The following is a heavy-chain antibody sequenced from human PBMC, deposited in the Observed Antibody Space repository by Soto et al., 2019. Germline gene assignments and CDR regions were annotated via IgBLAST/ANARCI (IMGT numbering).Heavy chain of an antibody. V-gene: IGHV3-53*01. J-gene: IGHJ4*02. D-gene: IGHD6-19*01. CDR3: ARDASGPFDY. Sequence: GGSLRLSCSVAGFTVSNSMSWVRQAPGKGLECVSFIHSDGSTHYTDSVRGRFTISRDNSKNTLYLQMDRLRVDDTAVYFCARDASGPFDYWGQGTLVTVSS. CDR1: GFTVSNS. CDR2: IHSDGST.